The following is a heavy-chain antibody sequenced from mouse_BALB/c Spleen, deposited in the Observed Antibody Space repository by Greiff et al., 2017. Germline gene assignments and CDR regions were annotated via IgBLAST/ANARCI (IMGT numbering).Heavy chain of an antibody. CDR2: IYPGDGDT. V-gene: IGHV1-87*01. D-gene: IGHD2-12*01. CDR1: GYTFTSYW. Sequence: QVHVKQSGAELARPGASVKLSCKASGYTFTSYWMQWVKQRPGQGLEWIGAIYPGDGDTRYTQKFKGKATLTADKSSSTAYMQLSSLASEDSAVYYCAVHALHYVTHFEVWGAGTPVTVSS. CDR3: AVHALHYVTHFEV. J-gene: IGHJ1*01.